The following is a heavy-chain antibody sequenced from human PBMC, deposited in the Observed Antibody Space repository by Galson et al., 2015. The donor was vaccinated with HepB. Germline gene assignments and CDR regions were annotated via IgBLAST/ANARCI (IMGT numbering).Heavy chain of an antibody. CDR3: TATTGTYYYYYGMDV. J-gene: IGHJ6*02. CDR2: IRSKANSYAT. Sequence: SLRLSCAASGFTFSGSAMHWVRQASGKGLEWVRRIRSKANSYATAYAASVKGRFTISRDDSKNTAYLQMNSLKTEDTAVYYCTATTGTYYYYYGMDVWGQGTTVTVSS. V-gene: IGHV3-73*01. CDR1: GFTFSGSA. D-gene: IGHD1-26*01.